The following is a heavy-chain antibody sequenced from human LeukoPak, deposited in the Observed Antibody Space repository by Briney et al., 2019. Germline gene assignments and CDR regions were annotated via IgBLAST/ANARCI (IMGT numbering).Heavy chain of an antibody. CDR1: GFTFSAYH. CDR2: ISLKDGDT. J-gene: IGHJ4*02. Sequence: ASVKVSSKTSGFTFSAYHIHWVRQAPGQGREWMGWISLKDGDTTNSQKFQGSVTITRDTTISTAYMEVNRLRSDDTAVYYCARDLTGDAGSFFEFGGQGTRVTVSS. CDR3: ARDLTGDAGSFFEF. D-gene: IGHD3-10*01. V-gene: IGHV1-2*02.